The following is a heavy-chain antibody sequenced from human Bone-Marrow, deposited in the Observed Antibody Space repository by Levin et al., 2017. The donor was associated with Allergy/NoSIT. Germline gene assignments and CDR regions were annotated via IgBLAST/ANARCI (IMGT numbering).Heavy chain of an antibody. V-gene: IGHV3-30*04. D-gene: IGHD1-26*01. CDR3: ARDLNGCELSEWFDP. J-gene: IGHJ5*02. Sequence: PGGSLRLSCAASGFTFSSYAMHWVRQAPGKGLEWVAVISYDGSNKYYADSVKGRFTISRDNSKNTLYLQMNSLRAEDTAVYYCARDLNGCELSEWFDPWGQGPLVTVSS. CDR2: ISYDGSNK. CDR1: GFTFSSYA.